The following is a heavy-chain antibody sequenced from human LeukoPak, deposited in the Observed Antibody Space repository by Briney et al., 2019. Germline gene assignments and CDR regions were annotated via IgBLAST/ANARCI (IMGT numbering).Heavy chain of an antibody. V-gene: IGHV1-18*01. CDR1: GGTFSSYA. J-gene: IGHJ1*01. CDR3: ARVPRTRFESLYFQH. CDR2: ISAYNGNT. D-gene: IGHD3-16*02. Sequence: ASVKVSCKASGGTFSSYAISWVRQAPGQGLEWMGWISAYNGNTNYAQKLQGRVTMTTDTSTSTAYMELRSLRSDDTAVYYCARVPRTRFESLYFQHWGQGTLVTVSS.